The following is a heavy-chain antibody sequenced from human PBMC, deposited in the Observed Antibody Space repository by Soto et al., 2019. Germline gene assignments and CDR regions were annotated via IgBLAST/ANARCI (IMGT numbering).Heavy chain of an antibody. Sequence: ASVKVSCKASGYTFTSYGISWVRQAPGQGLEWMGWISAYNGNTNYAQKLQGRVTMTTDTSTSTAYMELRSLRSDDTAVYYCARVFVDYDILEVDYYYSMDVWGQGTTVTVSS. V-gene: IGHV1-18*04. CDR3: ARVFVDYDILEVDYYYSMDV. J-gene: IGHJ6*02. CDR1: GYTFTSYG. CDR2: ISAYNGNT. D-gene: IGHD3-9*01.